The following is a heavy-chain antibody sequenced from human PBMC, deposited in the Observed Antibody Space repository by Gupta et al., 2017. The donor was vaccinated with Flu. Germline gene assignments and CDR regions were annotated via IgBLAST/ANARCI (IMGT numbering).Heavy chain of an antibody. CDR3: ARGHWDN. V-gene: IGHV3-48*03. CDR1: GFTLRSHD. Sequence: EVQLVESGGGSVQPGGSLRLSGVASGFTLRSHDMSWVCQAPGRRLEWVSFISPSATIYYGDPVRGRFTISRDNAKNSLYLQMSGLRDEDTAVYYCARGHWDNWGQGTLVTVSS. J-gene: IGHJ4*02. CDR2: ISPSATI.